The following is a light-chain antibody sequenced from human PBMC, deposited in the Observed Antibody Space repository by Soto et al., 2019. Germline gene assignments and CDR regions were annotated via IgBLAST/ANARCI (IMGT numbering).Light chain of an antibody. J-gene: IGLJ3*02. CDR3: SSYTSTSPV. Sequence: QSALTQPPSASGSPGQSVTISCTGTSSDITDSNYVSWYQHHPGKVPKLIIYEVSNRPLGISDHFSGSKSGNTASLTISGLQTEDEADYYCSSYTSTSPVFGGVTKVTVL. CDR2: EVS. CDR1: SSDITDSNY. V-gene: IGLV2-14*01.